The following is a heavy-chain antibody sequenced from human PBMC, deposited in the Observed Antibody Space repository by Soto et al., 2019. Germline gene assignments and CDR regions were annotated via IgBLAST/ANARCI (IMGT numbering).Heavy chain of an antibody. J-gene: IGHJ3*01. CDR2: ISGDGSST. CDR3: ARSLPGTYGAFDL. CDR1: EFTFRSYW. D-gene: IGHD1-7*01. V-gene: IGHV3-74*01. Sequence: EVQLVDSGGGLVQPGGSLRLSCAASEFTFRSYWMHWVRQSPGKGLVWVSRISGDGSSTTYADSVRGRFTISRDNATNTVYLQMDSLRAEDTAVYYCARSLPGTYGAFDLWGQGTMVTVSS.